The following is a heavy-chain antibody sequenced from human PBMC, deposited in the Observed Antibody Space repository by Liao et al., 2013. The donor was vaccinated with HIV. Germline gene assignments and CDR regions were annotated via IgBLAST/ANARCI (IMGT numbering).Heavy chain of an antibody. V-gene: IGHV4-34*01. CDR3: ARSMLLRPNWFDP. J-gene: IGHJ5*01. CDR2: INHSGST. Sequence: QVQLQQWGAGLLKPSETLSLTCAVYGGSFSGYYWSWIRQPPGKGLEWIGEINHSGSTNYNPSLKSRVTISVDTSKNQFSLKLSSVTAADTAVYYCARSMLLRPNWFDPWGKGTTVTVSS. D-gene: IGHD2-15*01. CDR1: GGSFSGYY.